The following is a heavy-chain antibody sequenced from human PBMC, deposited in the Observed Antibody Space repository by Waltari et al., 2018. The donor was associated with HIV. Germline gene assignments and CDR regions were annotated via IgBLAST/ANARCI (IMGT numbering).Heavy chain of an antibody. CDR2: ISLISVSR. D-gene: IGHD6-19*01. CDR3: AKDRGPFIAVAGT. Sequence: EVQLVESGGGLVQPGRSLRLSCAASGFTFDDYAMHWVRQPPGKGLGGVSGISLISVSRDYADSVKGRFTISRDNTKNSLYLQMNSVRAEDTALYYCAKDRGPFIAVAGTWGQGTLVTVSS. V-gene: IGHV3-9*01. J-gene: IGHJ5*02. CDR1: GFTFDDYA.